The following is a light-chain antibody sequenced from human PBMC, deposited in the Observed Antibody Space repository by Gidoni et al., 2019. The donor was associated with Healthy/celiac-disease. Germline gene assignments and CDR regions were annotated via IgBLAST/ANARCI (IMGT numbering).Light chain of an antibody. Sequence: DIVMTQSLLSLPVTTGEPASISCRYSQSLLPSNGYNYLDCYQQKPGQSPQLLIYLGSNRASVVPDRCSGSGSGTDVTLIISRVEAEDVGVYYCMRALPTRTFGQGTKLEIK. J-gene: IGKJ2*01. CDR1: QSLLPSNGYNY. CDR2: LGS. V-gene: IGKV2-28*01. CDR3: MRALPTRT.